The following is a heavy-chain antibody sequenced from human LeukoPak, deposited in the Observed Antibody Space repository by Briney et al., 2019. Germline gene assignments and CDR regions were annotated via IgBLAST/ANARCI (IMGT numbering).Heavy chain of an antibody. CDR2: ISGTSGRT. CDR1: GFTFSSYA. D-gene: IGHD1-14*01. V-gene: IGHV3-23*01. J-gene: IGHJ4*02. CDR3: AKPARTDYADY. Sequence: GGSLRLSCAASGFTFSSYAMNWVRQAPGKGLEWVSSISGTSGRTYYADFVKGRFTISRDNSKNTLYLQINSLRAEDTAVYYCAKPARTDYADYWGRGTLVTVPS.